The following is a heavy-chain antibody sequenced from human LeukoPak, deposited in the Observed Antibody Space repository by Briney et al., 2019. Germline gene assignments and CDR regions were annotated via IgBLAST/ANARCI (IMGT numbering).Heavy chain of an antibody. D-gene: IGHD1-26*01. CDR1: GFTLRSYS. Sequence: GGSLRLSCAASGFTLRSYSMNWVRQAPGKGREWVSSISGSSIYIYYPDSVKGRFTISRDNAKNSLYLQMNSLRAEDTAVYYCARDLSWELGDWGQGTLVTVSS. CDR2: ISGSSIYI. V-gene: IGHV3-21*01. CDR3: ARDLSWELGD. J-gene: IGHJ4*02.